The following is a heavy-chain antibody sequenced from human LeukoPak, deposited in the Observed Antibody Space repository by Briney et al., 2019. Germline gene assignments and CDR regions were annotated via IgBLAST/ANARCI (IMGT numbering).Heavy chain of an antibody. D-gene: IGHD4-17*01. CDR3: ASKTVTAPYYYGMDV. CDR1: GFTVSSNY. CDR2: IYSGGST. V-gene: IGHV3-66*01. Sequence: GGSLRLSCAASGFTVSSNYMSWVRQAPGKGLEWVSVIYSGGSTYYADSVKGRFTISRDNSKNTLYLQMNSLRAEDTAVHYCASKTVTAPYYYGMDVWGQGTTVTVSS. J-gene: IGHJ6*02.